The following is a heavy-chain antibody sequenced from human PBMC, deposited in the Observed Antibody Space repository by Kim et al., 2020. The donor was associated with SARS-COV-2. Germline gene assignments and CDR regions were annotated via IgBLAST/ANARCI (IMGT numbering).Heavy chain of an antibody. CDR3: AKGTFLKPAVGSHAFDI. CDR2: ITAGGGTT. Sequence: GGSLRLSCAASGFTFSSYAMSWVRQAPGKGLEWVSSITAGGGTTYHADSVKGRFTISRDNSKSTLFLQMNSLRAEDTALYYCAKGTFLKPAVGSHAFDIWGQGAMVTVSS. V-gene: IGHV3-23*01. CDR1: GFTFSSYA. J-gene: IGHJ3*02. D-gene: IGHD6-13*01.